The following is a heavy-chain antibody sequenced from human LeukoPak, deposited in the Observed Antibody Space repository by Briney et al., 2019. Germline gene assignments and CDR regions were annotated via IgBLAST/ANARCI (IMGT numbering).Heavy chain of an antibody. D-gene: IGHD3-22*01. Sequence: PSEILSLTCTVSGGSISSYYWSWIRQPPGKGLEWIGYIYYSGSTNYNPSLKSRVTISVDTSKNQFSLKLSSVTAADTAVYYCARGNQYYYDSSGYYPYDAFDIWGQGTMVTVSS. CDR1: GGSISSYY. V-gene: IGHV4-59*01. J-gene: IGHJ3*02. CDR2: IYYSGST. CDR3: ARGNQYYYDSSGYYPYDAFDI.